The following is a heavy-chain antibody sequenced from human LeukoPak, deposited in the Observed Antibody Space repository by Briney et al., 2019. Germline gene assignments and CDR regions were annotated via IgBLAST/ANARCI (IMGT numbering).Heavy chain of an antibody. CDR1: GGSFSGYY. CDR3: AKAKSNLDAFDI. CDR2: IYSSGTT. J-gene: IGHJ3*02. V-gene: IGHV4-59*10. D-gene: IGHD4-11*01. Sequence: SETLSLTCAVYGGSFSGYYWSWIRQPAGKGLEWIGRIYSSGTTNYNPSLKSRVTMSIDTSKNYFSLKLSSVTAADTAVYYCAKAKSNLDAFDIWGQGTMVTVSS.